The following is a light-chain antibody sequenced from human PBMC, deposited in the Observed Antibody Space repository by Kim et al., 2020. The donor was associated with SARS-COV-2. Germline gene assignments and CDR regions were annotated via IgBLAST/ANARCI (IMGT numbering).Light chain of an antibody. J-gene: IGKJ2*03. V-gene: IGKV1-5*01. CDR2: DAS. Sequence: DIQMTQYPSTLSASVGDRVTITCRPSESISTWLAWYQQKPGKAPKLLISDASILESGVPSRFSGSGSGTDFTLTISGLQPDDFATYYCQQYRSFSSFGQGTKVDIK. CDR1: ESISTW. CDR3: QQYRSFSS.